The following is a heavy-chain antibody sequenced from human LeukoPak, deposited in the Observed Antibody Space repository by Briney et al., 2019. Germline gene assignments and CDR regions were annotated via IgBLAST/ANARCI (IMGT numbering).Heavy chain of an antibody. CDR1: GGSFSGYY. D-gene: IGHD3-22*01. CDR2: INHSGST. CDR3: ATRAPGHLGYDSPWGDWFDP. J-gene: IGHJ5*02. Sequence: PSETLSLTCAVYGGSFSGYYWSWIRQPPGKWLEWIGEINHSGSTNYNPSLKSRVTISVDTSRNQFSLKLSSVTAADTAIYYCATRAPGHLGYDSPWGDWFDPWGQGTLVTVSS. V-gene: IGHV4-34*01.